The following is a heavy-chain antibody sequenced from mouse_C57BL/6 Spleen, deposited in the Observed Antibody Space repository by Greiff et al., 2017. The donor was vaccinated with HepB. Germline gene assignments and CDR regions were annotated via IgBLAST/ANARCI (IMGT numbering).Heavy chain of an antibody. J-gene: IGHJ2*01. D-gene: IGHD2-1*01. Sequence: EVKLMESEGGLVQPGSSMKLSCTASGFTFSDYYMAWVRQVPEKGLEWVANINYDGSSTYYLDSLKSRFIISRDNAKNILYLQMSSLKSEDTATYYCARDNGNYEYFDYWGQGTTLTVSS. V-gene: IGHV5-16*01. CDR2: INYDGSST. CDR3: ARDNGNYEYFDY. CDR1: GFTFSDYY.